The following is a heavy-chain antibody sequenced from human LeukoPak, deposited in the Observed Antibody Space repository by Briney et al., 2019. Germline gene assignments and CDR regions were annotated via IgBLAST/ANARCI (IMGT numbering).Heavy chain of an antibody. CDR3: ARSSMFRGVTVDY. CDR1: GGSINSSSYY. CDR2: IYHSGYT. Sequence: SETLSLTCTVSGGSINSSSYYWGWIRQPPGEALEWIGSIYHSGYTSYNPSLKSRVTISVDTSKSQFSLKLSSVTAADTAVYYCARSSMFRGVTVDYWGQGTLVTVSS. V-gene: IGHV4-39*01. D-gene: IGHD3-10*01. J-gene: IGHJ4*02.